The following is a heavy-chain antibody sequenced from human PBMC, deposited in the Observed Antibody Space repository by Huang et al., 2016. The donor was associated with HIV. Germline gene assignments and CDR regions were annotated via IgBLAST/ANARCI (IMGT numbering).Heavy chain of an antibody. CDR1: GGSFSRYY. CDR3: ARAPAGNDYSLYNYYGLDI. Sequence: QGRLQQWGAGMLKPSETLSLTCAVYGGSFSRYYWTWVRQPPGRGLEWIGEISQSGTTNYNTSLESRVTSSGDTAKNQFSLRLTSVTAADTATYFCARAPAGNDYSLYNYYGLDIWGQGTTVTVSS. J-gene: IGHJ6*02. V-gene: IGHV4-34*01. CDR2: ISQSGTT. D-gene: IGHD2-15*01.